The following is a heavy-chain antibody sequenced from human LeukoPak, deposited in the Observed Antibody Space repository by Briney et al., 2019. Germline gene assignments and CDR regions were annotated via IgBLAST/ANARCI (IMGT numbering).Heavy chain of an antibody. CDR2: INSDGSST. CDR1: GSTFSSSW. Sequence: GGSLGPSCAASGSTFSSSWMHWVRQAPGKGLVWVSRINSDGSSTSYADSVKGRFTISRDNAKNTLYLQMNSLRAEDTAVYYCARDSYGRFDPWGQGTLVTVSS. J-gene: IGHJ5*02. V-gene: IGHV3-74*01. D-gene: IGHD5-18*01. CDR3: ARDSYGRFDP.